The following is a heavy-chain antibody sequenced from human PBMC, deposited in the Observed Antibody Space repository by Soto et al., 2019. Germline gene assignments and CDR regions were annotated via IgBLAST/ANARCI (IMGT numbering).Heavy chain of an antibody. CDR2: INAGNGNT. Sequence: GASVKVSCKASGYTFTSYAMHWVRQAPGQRLEWMGWINAGNGNTKYSQKFQGRVTITRDTSASTAYMELRSLRSDDTAVYYCAKDDIAVAGSDAFDIWGQGTMVTVSS. D-gene: IGHD6-19*01. V-gene: IGHV1-3*01. J-gene: IGHJ3*02. CDR3: AKDDIAVAGSDAFDI. CDR1: GYTFTSYA.